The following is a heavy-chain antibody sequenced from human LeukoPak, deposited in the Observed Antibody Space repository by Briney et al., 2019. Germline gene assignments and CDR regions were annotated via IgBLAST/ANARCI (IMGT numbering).Heavy chain of an antibody. CDR3: ARGRDGDYPYFDY. V-gene: IGHV4-30-4*01. Sequence: PSETLSLTCTVSGGSISSYYWSWIRQPPGKGLEWIGYIYYSGSTYYNPSLKSRVTISVDTSKNQFSLKLSSVTAADTAVYYCARGRDGDYPYFDYWGQGTLVTVSS. J-gene: IGHJ4*02. CDR2: IYYSGST. CDR1: GGSISSYY. D-gene: IGHD4-17*01.